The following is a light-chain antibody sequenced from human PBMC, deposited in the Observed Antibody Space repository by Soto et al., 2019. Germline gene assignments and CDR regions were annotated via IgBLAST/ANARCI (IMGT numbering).Light chain of an antibody. J-gene: IGKJ1*01. CDR3: QQDGSSRT. CDR2: GAS. CDR1: PSVSCSY. V-gene: IGKV3-20*01. Sequence: EIVLTQSPGTLSLSPGARATLSCRACPSVSCSYLAWYQQKPGQAPRLLIYGASSRATGIPDRFSGSGSGTDFPLTISRREPEDFAVYYWQQDGSSRTFGQGTKVEIK.